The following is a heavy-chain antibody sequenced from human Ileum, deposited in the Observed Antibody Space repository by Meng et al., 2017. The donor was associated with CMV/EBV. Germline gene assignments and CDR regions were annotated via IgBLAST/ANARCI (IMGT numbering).Heavy chain of an antibody. J-gene: IGHJ6*02. CDR3: AKILTRDAHYWYGMDV. CDR1: GFTFSTYA. V-gene: IGHV3-23*01. D-gene: IGHD2-15*01. CDR2: ISSLDGRT. Sequence: GESLKISCAASGFTFSTYAMIWVRQAPGKGLEGVSSISSLDGRTYYAHSVTGRFTISRDDSKSTLYLQMNSLRAEDTAVYYCAKILTRDAHYWYGMDVWGQGTTVTVSS.